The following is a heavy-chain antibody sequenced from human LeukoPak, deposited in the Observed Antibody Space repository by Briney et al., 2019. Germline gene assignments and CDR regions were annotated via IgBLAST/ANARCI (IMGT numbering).Heavy chain of an antibody. D-gene: IGHD3-10*01. CDR2: IYSGGST. V-gene: IGHV3-53*01. CDR1: GFTVSSNY. J-gene: IGHJ4*02. Sequence: PGRSLRLSCAASGFTVSSNYMSWVRQAPGKGLEWVSVIYSGGSTYYADSVKGRFTISRDNSKNTLYLQMNSLRAEDTAVYYCARDDTYYYGSGSYSYWGQGTLVTVSS. CDR3: ARDDTYYYGSGSYSY.